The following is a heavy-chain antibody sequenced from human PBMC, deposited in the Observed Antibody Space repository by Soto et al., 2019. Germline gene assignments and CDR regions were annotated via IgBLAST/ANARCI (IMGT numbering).Heavy chain of an antibody. J-gene: IGHJ4*02. CDR3: ANLIDGLNGWYNFFDS. D-gene: IGHD6-19*01. CDR1: GGTFSSYA. Sequence: QVQLVQSGAEVKKPGSSVKVSCKASGGTFSSYAISWVRQAPGQGLEWMGGIIPIFGTANYAQKFQGRVTITADESTSTAYMELSSLRSEDTAVYYCANLIDGLNGWYNFFDSWGQGTLVTVSS. V-gene: IGHV1-69*01. CDR2: IIPIFGTA.